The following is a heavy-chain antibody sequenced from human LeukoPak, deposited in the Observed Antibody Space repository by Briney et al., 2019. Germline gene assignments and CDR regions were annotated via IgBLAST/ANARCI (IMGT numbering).Heavy chain of an antibody. D-gene: IGHD3-22*01. Sequence: GGSLRLSCAASGFIFSTYSMNWVRQAPGKGLEWVSSISGNSVYTFYADSVKGRFTISRDSAKNSLYLQMNSLRAEDTAVYYCARSHTSGYYSINWFDPWGQGTLVIVSS. CDR3: ARSHTSGYYSINWFDP. CDR1: GFIFSTYS. CDR2: ISGNSVYT. J-gene: IGHJ5*02. V-gene: IGHV3-21*01.